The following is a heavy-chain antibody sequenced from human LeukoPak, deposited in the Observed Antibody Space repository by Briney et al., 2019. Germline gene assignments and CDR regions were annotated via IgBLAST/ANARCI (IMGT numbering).Heavy chain of an antibody. CDR1: GFTFSRLA. Sequence: AGGSLRLSCAASGFTFSRLAMTWVRQAPGKGLEWVSTISASGPYYADAVRGRFTISRDNSRNTLSLQMDSLRAEDTAVYYCAKDHESGGYPCLDHWGLGTLVTVSS. CDR2: ISASGP. CDR3: AKDHESGGYPCLDH. D-gene: IGHD3-22*01. J-gene: IGHJ4*02. V-gene: IGHV3-23*01.